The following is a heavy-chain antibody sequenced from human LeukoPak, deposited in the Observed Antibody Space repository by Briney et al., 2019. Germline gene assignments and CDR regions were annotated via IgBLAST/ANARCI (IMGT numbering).Heavy chain of an antibody. J-gene: IGHJ4*02. CDR3: ARGGYYYDTCGPFDY. CDR1: GGSINSGGYY. Sequence: SETLSLTCTVSGGSINSGGYYWSWIRQHPGKGLEWIGYISHSGSTSYNPSLKSRVTISVDTSNNEFSLRLTSVTAADTAVYYCARGGYYYDTCGPFDYWGQGTLVTASP. D-gene: IGHD3-22*01. CDR2: ISHSGST. V-gene: IGHV4-31*03.